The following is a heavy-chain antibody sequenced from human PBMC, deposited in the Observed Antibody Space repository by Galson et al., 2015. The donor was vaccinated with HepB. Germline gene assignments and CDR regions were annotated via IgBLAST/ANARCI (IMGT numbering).Heavy chain of an antibody. CDR2: IDTNTGNA. V-gene: IGHV7-4-1*02. CDR3: ARGPSHDNILTGYYFGADWLDP. CDR1: GYIFTTYV. D-gene: IGHD3-9*01. J-gene: IGHJ5*02. Sequence: SVKVSCKASGYIFTTYVINWVRQAPGQGLEWMGWIDTNTGNALYAQGFTGRFVFSLDTSVSTTYLHIRSLKAEDTAVYYCARGPSHDNILTGYYFGADWLDPWGQGTLVTVSS.